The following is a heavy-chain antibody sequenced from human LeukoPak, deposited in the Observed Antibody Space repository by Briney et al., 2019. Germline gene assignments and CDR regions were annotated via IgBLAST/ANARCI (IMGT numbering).Heavy chain of an antibody. Sequence: SGTLSLTCAVYGGSFSGYYWSWIRQPPGKGLEWIGEINHSGSTNYNPSLKSRVTISVDTSKNQFSLKLSSVTAADTAVYYCARGLGLRDYWGQGTLVTVSS. CDR3: ARGLGLRDY. J-gene: IGHJ4*02. CDR2: INHSGST. V-gene: IGHV4-34*01. CDR1: GGSFSGYY. D-gene: IGHD7-27*01.